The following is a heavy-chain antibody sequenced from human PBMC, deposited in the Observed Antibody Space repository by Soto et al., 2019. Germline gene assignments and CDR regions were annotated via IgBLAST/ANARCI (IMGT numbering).Heavy chain of an antibody. CDR2: ISSIGGT. V-gene: IGHV4-30-4*01. D-gene: IGHD3-9*01. Sequence: SETLSLTCTVSGGSISSGDYFWSWIRQSPGKGLEWIGYISSIGGTYYNPSLKSRVSVSRDTSKNQFSLKLSSVTTTDTAVYYCARGLVIRPYYYHGMDVWGQGTTVTVSS. CDR3: ARGLVIRPYYYHGMDV. J-gene: IGHJ6*02. CDR1: GGSISSGDYF.